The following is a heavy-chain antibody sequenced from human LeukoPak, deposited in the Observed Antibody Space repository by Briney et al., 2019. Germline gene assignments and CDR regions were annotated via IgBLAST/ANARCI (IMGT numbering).Heavy chain of an antibody. D-gene: IGHD3-10*01. CDR1: GFTFSSYS. J-gene: IGHJ4*02. Sequence: QAGGSLRLSCAASGFTFSSYSMTWVRQAPGKGLEWVSYISSSSSTIYYADSVKGRFTISRDNAKNSLYLQMNSLRAEDTAVYYCARFMVRGFDYWGQGTLVTVSS. CDR3: ARFMVRGFDY. V-gene: IGHV3-48*01. CDR2: ISSSSSTI.